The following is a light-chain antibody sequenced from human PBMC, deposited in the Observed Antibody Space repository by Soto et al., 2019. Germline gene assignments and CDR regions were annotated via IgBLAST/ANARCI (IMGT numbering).Light chain of an antibody. Sequence: QSVLTQPASVSGSPGQSITISCTGTSNNVGNYNRVSWYQQYPGKAPKLIIYEVTERPSGVPDRFSGSKSGNTASLTISGLQSEDEADYYCCSSAGITTYVFGGGTQLTVL. J-gene: IGLJ7*01. CDR1: SNNVGNYNR. CDR3: CSSAGITTYV. V-gene: IGLV2-23*02. CDR2: EVT.